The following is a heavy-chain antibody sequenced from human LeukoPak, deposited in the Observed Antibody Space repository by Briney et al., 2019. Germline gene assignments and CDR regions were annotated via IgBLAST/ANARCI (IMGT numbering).Heavy chain of an antibody. CDR2: INPNSGGT. Sequence: ASVKVSRKASGYTFTGYYMHWVRQAPGQGLEWMGWINPNSGGTNYAQKFQGRVTMTRDTSISTAYMELSRLRSDDTAVYYCARDVVVPAAMRGDFDYWGQGTLVTVSS. CDR1: GYTFTGYY. D-gene: IGHD2-2*01. J-gene: IGHJ4*02. CDR3: ARDVVVPAAMRGDFDY. V-gene: IGHV1-2*02.